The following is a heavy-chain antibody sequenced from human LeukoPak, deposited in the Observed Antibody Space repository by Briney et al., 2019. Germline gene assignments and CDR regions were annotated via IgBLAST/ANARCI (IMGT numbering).Heavy chain of an antibody. D-gene: IGHD3-9*01. CDR2: IYYSGST. J-gene: IGHJ4*02. Sequence: SETLSLTCTVSGGSISSYYWSWIRQPPGKGLEWIGYIYYSGSTNYNPSLKSRVTISVDTSKNQFSLKLNSVTAADTALYYCARGSLLRYFDWLSGSDFDYWGQGTLVTVSS. CDR3: ARGSLLRYFDWLSGSDFDY. V-gene: IGHV4-59*12. CDR1: GGSISSYY.